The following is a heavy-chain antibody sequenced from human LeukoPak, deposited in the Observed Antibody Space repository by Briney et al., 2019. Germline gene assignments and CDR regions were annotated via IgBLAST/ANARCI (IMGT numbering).Heavy chain of an antibody. CDR2: IRSKHFGVTT. CDR3: TRSILFLAY. J-gene: IGHJ4*02. D-gene: IGHD2-2*02. Sequence: GRSLRFSCTGSGFTFGDFAMGWFPQAPGKGLEGVGFIRSKHFGVTTEYAESVKGKFTISRDDSKGIAYLQMNSLKTEDTAVYYCTRSILFLAYWGQGTLVTVSS. V-gene: IGHV3-49*03. CDR1: GFTFGDFA.